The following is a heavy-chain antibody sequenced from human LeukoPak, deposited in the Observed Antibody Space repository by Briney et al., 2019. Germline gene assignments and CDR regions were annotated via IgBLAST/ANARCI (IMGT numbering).Heavy chain of an antibody. J-gene: IGHJ4*02. D-gene: IGHD5-18*01. Sequence: SVKVSCKASGGTFSNHAISWVRQAPGHGLEWVGRIIPVLNIPNYAQKFQGRVTITEDKSTSTAYLELSSLRSEDTALYYCARGGIQLWLGYFDYWGQGTLVTVSS. CDR2: IIPVLNIP. V-gene: IGHV1-69*04. CDR3: ARGGIQLWLGYFDY. CDR1: GGTFSNHA.